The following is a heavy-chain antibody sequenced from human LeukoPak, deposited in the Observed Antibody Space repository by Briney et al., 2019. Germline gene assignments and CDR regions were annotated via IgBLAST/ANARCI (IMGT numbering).Heavy chain of an antibody. V-gene: IGHV4-34*01. Sequence: PSETLSLTCAVYGGSFSGYYWSWIRQPPGKGLEWIGEINHSGSTNYNPSLKSRVTVSVDTSKNQFSLKLTSVTAADTAVYYRAGGLDAYWGQGTLVTVSS. CDR1: GGSFSGYY. CDR3: AGGLDAY. CDR2: INHSGST. J-gene: IGHJ4*02.